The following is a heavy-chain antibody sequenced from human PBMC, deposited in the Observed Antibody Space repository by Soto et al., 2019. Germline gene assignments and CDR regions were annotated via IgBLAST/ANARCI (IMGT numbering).Heavy chain of an antibody. J-gene: IGHJ4*02. D-gene: IGHD4-17*01. CDR1: GFTVSSNY. CDR2: IYSGGST. Sequence: GGSLRLSCAASGFTVSSNYMSWVRQAPGKGLEWVSVIYSGGSTYYADSVKGRFTISRDNSKNTLYLQMNSLRAEDTAVYYCATGNYGDLSIDYWGQGTLVTVSS. V-gene: IGHV3-53*01. CDR3: ATGNYGDLSIDY.